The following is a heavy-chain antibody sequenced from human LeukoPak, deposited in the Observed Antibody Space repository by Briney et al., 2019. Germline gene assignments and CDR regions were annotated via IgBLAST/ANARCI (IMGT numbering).Heavy chain of an antibody. CDR2: ISDSGST. CDR1: GDSMNSVYY. D-gene: IGHD3-10*01. J-gene: IGHJ4*02. Sequence: SETLSLTCTVSGDSMNSVYYWAWIRQPPGKGLEWIGTISDSGSTYYNPSLESRLTISVDTAKNQFSLKLSSVTAADTAVYYCARDSEKGVRGVDNWGQGTLVTVSS. CDR3: ARDSEKGVRGVDN. V-gene: IGHV4-38-2*02.